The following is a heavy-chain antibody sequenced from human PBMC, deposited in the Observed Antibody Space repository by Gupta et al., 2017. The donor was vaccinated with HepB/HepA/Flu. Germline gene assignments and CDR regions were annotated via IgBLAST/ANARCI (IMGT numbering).Heavy chain of an antibody. V-gene: IGHV4-39*01. D-gene: IGHD2-2*01. CDR1: GGSISSSSYY. CDR3: ARQQDCSSTSCYHNFDY. Sequence: QLQLQESGPGLVKPSETLSLTCTVSGGSISSSSYYWGWLRQPPGKGLEWIGSIYYSGSTYYNPSLKSRVTISVDTSKNQFSLKLSSVTAADTAVYYCARQQDCSSTSCYHNFDYWGQGTLVTVSS. CDR2: IYYSGST. J-gene: IGHJ4*02.